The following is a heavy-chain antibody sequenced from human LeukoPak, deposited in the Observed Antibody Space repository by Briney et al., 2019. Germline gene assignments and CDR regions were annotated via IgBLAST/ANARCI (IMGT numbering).Heavy chain of an antibody. CDR2: MIPILGIA. D-gene: IGHD3-10*01. CDR1: GGTFSSYA. Sequence: SVSVSCTASGGTFSSYAISWVRQAPGQGLEWMGGMIPILGIANYAQKFQGRVTITADKSTSTAYMELSSLRSEDTAVYYCASELLGPPGVDYWGQGTLVTVSS. J-gene: IGHJ4*02. CDR3: ASELLGPPGVDY. V-gene: IGHV1-69*10.